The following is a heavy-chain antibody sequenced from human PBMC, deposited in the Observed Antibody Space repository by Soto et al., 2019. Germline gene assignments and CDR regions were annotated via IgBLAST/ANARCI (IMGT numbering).Heavy chain of an antibody. CDR1: GYTFTSYG. CDR3: ARDSPDYGDSPWYFDY. J-gene: IGHJ4*02. Sequence: ASVKVSCKASGYTFTSYGISWVRQAPGQGLEWMGWISAYNGNTNYAQKLQGRVTMTTDTSTSTAYMELRSLRSDDTAVYYCARDSPDYGDSPWYFDYWGQGTLVTASS. D-gene: IGHD4-17*01. CDR2: ISAYNGNT. V-gene: IGHV1-18*01.